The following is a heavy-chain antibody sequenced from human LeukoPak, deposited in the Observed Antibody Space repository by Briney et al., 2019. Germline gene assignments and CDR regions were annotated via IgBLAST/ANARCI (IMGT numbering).Heavy chain of an antibody. D-gene: IGHD5-24*01. CDR3: ARASMRRRDGYNRHYEIDY. J-gene: IGHJ4*02. V-gene: IGHV4-39*07. CDR2: IYYSGST. Sequence: KPSETLSLTCTVSAGSISSSSYYWGWIRQPPGTGLEWIGSIYYSGSTYYNPSLKSRVTISVDTSKNQFSLKLSSVTAADTAVYYCARASMRRRDGYNRHYEIDYWGQGTLVTVSS. CDR1: AGSISSSSYY.